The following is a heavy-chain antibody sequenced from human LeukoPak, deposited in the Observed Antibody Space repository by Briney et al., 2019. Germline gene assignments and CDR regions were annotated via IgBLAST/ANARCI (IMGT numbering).Heavy chain of an antibody. D-gene: IGHD6-6*01. CDR1: GFTFTTYS. Sequence: GGSLRLSWAASGFTFTTYSMNWVRQAPGKGLEWVSYITTTSSTMYYADSVKGRLTISRDNAKNSLYLQMNSLRAEDTAVYYCTRDYSSSSGRAFDIWGQGTMVTVSS. CDR3: TRDYSSSSGRAFDI. J-gene: IGHJ3*02. V-gene: IGHV3-48*01. CDR2: ITTTSSTM.